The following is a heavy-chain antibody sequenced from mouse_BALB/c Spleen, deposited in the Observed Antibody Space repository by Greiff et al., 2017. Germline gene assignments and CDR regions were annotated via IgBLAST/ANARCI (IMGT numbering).Heavy chain of an antibody. Sequence: VQLQQSGPGLVQPSQSLSITCTVSGFSLTSYGVHWVRQSPGKGLEWLGVIWSGGSTDYNAAFISRLSISKDNSKSQVFFKMNSLQANDTAIYYCASSYYRYDAPFAYWGQGTLVTVSA. CDR1: GFSLTSYG. CDR2: IWSGGST. CDR3: ASSYYRYDAPFAY. J-gene: IGHJ3*01. D-gene: IGHD2-14*01. V-gene: IGHV2-2*02.